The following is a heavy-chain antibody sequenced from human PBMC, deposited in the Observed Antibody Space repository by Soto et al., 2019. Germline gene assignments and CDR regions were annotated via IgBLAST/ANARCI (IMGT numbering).Heavy chain of an antibody. Sequence: GGSLRLSCAASGFTFSSYLMHWVRQTPGKGLVWVSHINSDGSSTTYADSVKGRFTISRDNAKNTLYLQMNSLRAEDTAVYYCARDLGIAVPGTSAYWGQGTLVTVSS. D-gene: IGHD6-19*01. CDR3: ARDLGIAVPGTSAY. J-gene: IGHJ4*02. CDR1: GFTFSSYL. V-gene: IGHV3-74*01. CDR2: INSDGSST.